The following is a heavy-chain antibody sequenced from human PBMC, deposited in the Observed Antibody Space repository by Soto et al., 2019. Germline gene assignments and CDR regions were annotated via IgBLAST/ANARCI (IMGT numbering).Heavy chain of an antibody. J-gene: IGHJ3*01. CDR2: VNPSGGST. D-gene: IGHD2-8*02. CDR3: ARAEYCTGGICYGPGHFDV. CDR1: GYHVTSAD. Sequence: QVQLVQSGAEVKKPGSSVKVSCKASGYHVTSADIHWVRQAPGQGLERMGMVNPSGGSTSYAQRFQGRVSMTRDRSTTTVYMELSSLRSEDTDVYYCARAEYCTGGICYGPGHFDVWGQGTKVTVSS. V-gene: IGHV1-46*01.